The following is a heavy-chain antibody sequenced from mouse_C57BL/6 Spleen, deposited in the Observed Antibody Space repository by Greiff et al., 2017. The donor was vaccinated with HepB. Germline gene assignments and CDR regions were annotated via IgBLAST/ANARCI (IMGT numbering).Heavy chain of an antibody. V-gene: IGHV1-42*01. Sequence: VQLQQSGPELVKPGASVKISCKASGYSFTGYYMNWVKQSPEKSLEWIGEINPSTGGTTYNQKFKAKATLTVDKSSSTAYMQLKSLTSEDSAVYYCARSSSYFGMDYWGQGTSVTVSS. CDR3: ARSSSYFGMDY. J-gene: IGHJ4*01. CDR2: INPSTGGT. CDR1: GYSFTGYY. D-gene: IGHD1-1*01.